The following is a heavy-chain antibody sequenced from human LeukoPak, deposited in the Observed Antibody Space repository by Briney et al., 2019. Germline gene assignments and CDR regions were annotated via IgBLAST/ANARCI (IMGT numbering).Heavy chain of an antibody. V-gene: IGHV3-21*01. CDR1: GFTFSSYA. CDR3: ARGLARGMDV. J-gene: IGHJ6*02. Sequence: GGSLRLSCAASGFTFSSYAMSWVRQAPGKGLEWVSSISSSSSYIYYADSVKGRFTISRDNAKNSLYLQMNSLRAEDTAVYYCARGLARGMDVWGQGTTVTVSS. CDR2: ISSSSSYI. D-gene: IGHD6-6*01.